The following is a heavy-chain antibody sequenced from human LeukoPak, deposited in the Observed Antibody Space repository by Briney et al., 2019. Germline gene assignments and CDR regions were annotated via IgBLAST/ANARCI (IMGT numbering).Heavy chain of an antibody. CDR1: GGSISSYY. V-gene: IGHV4-59*01. D-gene: IGHD3-22*01. CDR2: IYYIGST. J-gene: IGHJ3*02. CDR3: ARYDDSSGFYPNDAFDI. Sequence: SETPSLTCTVSGGSISSYYWSWIRQPPGKGLEWIGYIYYIGSTNYNPSLKSRVTISVDRSKNQFSLKLSSVTAADTAVYYCARYDDSSGFYPNDAFDIWGQGTMVTVPS.